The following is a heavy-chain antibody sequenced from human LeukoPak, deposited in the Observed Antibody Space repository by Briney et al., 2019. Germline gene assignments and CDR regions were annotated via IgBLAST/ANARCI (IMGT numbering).Heavy chain of an antibody. J-gene: IGHJ4*02. V-gene: IGHV3-23*01. CDR1: GFAFTRYS. Sequence: PGGSLRLSCAASGFAFTRYSMSWVRQAPGKGLEWVSAITTSGGGTYYADSVKGRFTISRDNSNNTLYLQMNSLRAEDTAIYYCAKALMGSRIFDFWGQGTLVTVSS. CDR2: ITTSGGGT. D-gene: IGHD2-2*01. CDR3: AKALMGSRIFDF.